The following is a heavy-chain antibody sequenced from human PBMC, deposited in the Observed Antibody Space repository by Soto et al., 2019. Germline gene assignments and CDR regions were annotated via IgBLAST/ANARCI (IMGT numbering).Heavy chain of an antibody. CDR2: IIPILGIA. J-gene: IGHJ4*02. V-gene: IGHV1-69*02. CDR3: ARVTYPFRPLVVTAISRYDY. CDR1: GGTFSSYT. D-gene: IGHD2-21*02. Sequence: QVQLVQSGAEVKKPGSSVKVSCKASGGTFSSYTISWVRQAPGQGLEWMGRIIPILGIANYAQKFQGRVTITADKSTSTAYMELSSLRSEDTAVYYCARVTYPFRPLVVTAISRYDYWGQGTLVTVSS.